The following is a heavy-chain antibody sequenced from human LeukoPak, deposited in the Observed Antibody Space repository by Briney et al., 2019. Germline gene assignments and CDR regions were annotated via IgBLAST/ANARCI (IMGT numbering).Heavy chain of an antibody. D-gene: IGHD3-16*02. Sequence: PSETLSLTCTVSGGSISSGSYYWSWIRQPAGKGLEWIGRIYTSGSTNYNPSLKSRVTISVDTSKNQFSLKLSSVTAADTAVYYCARGGPRMGITFGGVITAPYYFDYWGQGTLVTVSS. CDR1: GGSISSGSYY. CDR3: ARGGPRMGITFGGVITAPYYFDY. J-gene: IGHJ4*02. CDR2: IYTSGST. V-gene: IGHV4-61*02.